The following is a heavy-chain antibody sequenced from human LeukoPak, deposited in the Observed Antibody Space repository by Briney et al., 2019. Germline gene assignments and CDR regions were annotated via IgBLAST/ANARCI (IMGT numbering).Heavy chain of an antibody. CDR3: ARVGDGYGYYDY. V-gene: IGHV3-33*01. D-gene: IGHD5-24*01. J-gene: IGHJ4*02. CDR1: GFTFSTYG. Sequence: GGSLRLSCAASGFTFSTYGMHWVRQAPGKGLEWVAVIWYDGSEKYYADSVKGRFTISRDNSKNTLYLQMNSLRAEDTAVYYCARVGDGYGYYDYWGQGTLVTVSS. CDR2: IWYDGSEK.